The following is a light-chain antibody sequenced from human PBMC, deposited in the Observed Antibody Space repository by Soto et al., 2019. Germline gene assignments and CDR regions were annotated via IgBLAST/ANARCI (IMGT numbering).Light chain of an antibody. CDR1: QTISRW. CDR2: EAS. J-gene: IGKJ1*01. CDR3: QHYNVYPWT. V-gene: IGKV1-5*01. Sequence: DLQMTQSPATLSASVGDRVTITCRARQTISRWLAWYQQKPGKAPKLLIYEASSFQSGVPSRFSGSGSGTEFTLSISSLQPDDFATYYCQHYNVYPWTFGQGTKVDIK.